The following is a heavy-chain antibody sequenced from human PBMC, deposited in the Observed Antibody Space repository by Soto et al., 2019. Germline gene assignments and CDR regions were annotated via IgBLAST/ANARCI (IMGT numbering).Heavy chain of an antibody. J-gene: IGHJ3*02. V-gene: IGHV1-46*03. CDR2: FNPRDGDT. CDR1: GYSFTSYY. Sequence: QVNLVQSGTEVKRPGASVKVSCQASGYSFTSYYMHWVRQAPGQGLEWMTIFNPRDGDTRYAEKFQGRVTVTGDTSTRTLYMELRSLRLEDTAIYYCARDRGGTDWENDALEIWGPGTLVSVSS. D-gene: IGHD1-1*01. CDR3: ARDRGGTDWENDALEI.